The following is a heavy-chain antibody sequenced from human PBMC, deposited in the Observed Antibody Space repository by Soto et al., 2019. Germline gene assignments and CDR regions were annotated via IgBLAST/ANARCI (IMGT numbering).Heavy chain of an antibody. CDR1: GITFDAYA. J-gene: IGHJ4*02. CDR3: GKDLGSAKLPAVYS. D-gene: IGHD2-8*01. CDR2: ITWNSGKI. Sequence: EVQLVESGGGFVQTGRSLRLTCIVSGITFDAYAMHWVRQAPGKGLEWVSSITWNSGKIGYTESSKGRFTISRDNAKNALYLQMNILRPEDTAVYYCGKDLGSAKLPAVYSCGQGVLVTVSS. V-gene: IGHV3-9*01.